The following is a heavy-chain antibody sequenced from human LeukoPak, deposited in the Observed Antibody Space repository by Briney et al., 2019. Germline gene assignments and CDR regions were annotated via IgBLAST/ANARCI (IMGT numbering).Heavy chain of an antibody. Sequence: ASVKVSCKASGYTFTTHFMNWVRQAPGQGLAWMAIINPADGTRTYAQKFQDRVTLTRDTSTDTVYMVLSSLRSDDTAVYYCARGAGDVFHERRILDRWGQGTLVTVSS. D-gene: IGHD2-8*02. J-gene: IGHJ5*02. V-gene: IGHV1-46*01. CDR3: ARGAGDVFHERRILDR. CDR2: INPADGTR. CDR1: GYTFTTHF.